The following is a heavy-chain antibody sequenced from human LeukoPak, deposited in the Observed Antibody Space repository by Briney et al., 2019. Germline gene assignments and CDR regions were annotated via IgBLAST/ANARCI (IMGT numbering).Heavy chain of an antibody. V-gene: IGHV3-23*01. CDR3: AKVSGYSYGYGFDY. Sequence: GGSLRLSCAASGFTFSSYAMSWVRQAPGKGLEWVSAISGSGGSTYYADSVKGRFTISRDNSKNTLYLQMNSPRAEDTAVYYCAKVSGYSYGYGFDYWGQGTLVTVSS. CDR2: ISGSGGST. D-gene: IGHD5-18*01. CDR1: GFTFSSYA. J-gene: IGHJ4*02.